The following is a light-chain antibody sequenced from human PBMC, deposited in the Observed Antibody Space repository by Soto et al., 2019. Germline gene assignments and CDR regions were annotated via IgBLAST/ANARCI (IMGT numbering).Light chain of an antibody. Sequence: EIVLTQSPVTLSLSPGERATLSCMVIQSVTSNYIAWYQQKPGQAPRALIYGASSRPTGIPDRLSGSGSGTDFTLTISRLEPEDFAVYYCQQYGTSSTFGQGTRLEIK. V-gene: IGKV3-20*01. CDR1: QSVTSNY. CDR2: GAS. CDR3: QQYGTSST. J-gene: IGKJ5*01.